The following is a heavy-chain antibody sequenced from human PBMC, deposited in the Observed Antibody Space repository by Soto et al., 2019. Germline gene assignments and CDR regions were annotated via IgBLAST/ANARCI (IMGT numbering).Heavy chain of an antibody. J-gene: IGHJ6*02. CDR1: GYILSSYN. V-gene: IGHV1-46*01. CDR3: AREGVAPYYYYGMDV. Sequence: XVSVKVSCKASGYILSSYNMHWVRQDPGQGLEWMGIINPSGGRTSYAQKFQDRVTMTRDTSTNTVHMEVGSLRSDDTAVYYCAREGVAPYYYYGMDVWGQGTPVTVSS. CDR2: INPSGGRT. D-gene: IGHD5-12*01.